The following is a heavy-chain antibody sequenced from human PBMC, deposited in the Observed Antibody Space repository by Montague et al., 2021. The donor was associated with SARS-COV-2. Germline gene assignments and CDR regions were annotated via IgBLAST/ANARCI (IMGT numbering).Heavy chain of an antibody. CDR1: GFTFSDYY. Sequence: SPRLSCAASGFTFSDYYMSWIRQAPGKGLEWVSYISSSSSYTNYADSVEGRFTISRDNAKNSLYLQMNSLRAEDTTVYYCARSVDTAMVPLYYYYYGMDVWGQGTTVTVSS. CDR2: ISSSSSYT. D-gene: IGHD5-18*01. V-gene: IGHV3-11*06. J-gene: IGHJ6*02. CDR3: ARSVDTAMVPLYYYYYGMDV.